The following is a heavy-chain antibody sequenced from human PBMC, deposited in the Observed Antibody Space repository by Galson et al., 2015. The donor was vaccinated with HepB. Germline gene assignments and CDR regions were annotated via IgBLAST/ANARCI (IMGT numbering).Heavy chain of an antibody. CDR3: ARDKSSGWAIDY. V-gene: IGHV3-21*01. Sequence: SLRLSCAASGFTFSSYSMNWVRQAPGKGLEWVSSISSSSSSYIYYADSVKGRFTISRDNAKNSLYLRMNSLRAEDTAVYYCARDKSSGWAIDYWGQGTLVTVSS. CDR1: GFTFSSYS. J-gene: IGHJ4*02. CDR2: ISSSSSSYI. D-gene: IGHD6-19*01.